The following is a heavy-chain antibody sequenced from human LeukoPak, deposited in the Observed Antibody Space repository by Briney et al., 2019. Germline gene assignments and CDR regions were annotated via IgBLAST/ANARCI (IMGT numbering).Heavy chain of an antibody. CDR2: INSDGGST. D-gene: IGHD6-25*01. Sequence: GGSLILSCAASGFTFSSYWMHWVRQAPGKGLVWVSRINSDGGSTSYTDSVKGRFTISRDNAKNTLYLQMNSLRAEDTAVYYCARRSAAKDAFDIWGQGTKVTVSS. CDR3: ARRSAAKDAFDI. CDR1: GFTFSSYW. V-gene: IGHV3-74*01. J-gene: IGHJ3*02.